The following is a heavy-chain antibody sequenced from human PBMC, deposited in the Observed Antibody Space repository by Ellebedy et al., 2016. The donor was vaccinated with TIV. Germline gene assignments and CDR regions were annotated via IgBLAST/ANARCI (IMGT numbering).Heavy chain of an antibody. D-gene: IGHD4-17*01. V-gene: IGHV3-23*01. J-gene: IGHJ4*02. CDR3: ASPHYGDYDY. CDR2: IISSGDST. Sequence: GESLKISCAASGFTFSNYAMNWVRQAPGKGLEWVSGIISSGDSTYYADSVKGRFTISRDTSRNTLFLQMSSLRDEDTAVYYCASPHYGDYDYWGQGTLVTVSS. CDR1: GFTFSNYA.